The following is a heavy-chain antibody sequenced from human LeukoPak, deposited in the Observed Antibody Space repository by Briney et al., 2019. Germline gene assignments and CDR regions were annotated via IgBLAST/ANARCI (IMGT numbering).Heavy chain of an antibody. D-gene: IGHD2-2*02. CDR2: ISYDGSNK. V-gene: IGHV3-30*07. CDR1: GFTFSSYA. J-gene: IGHJ5*02. CDR3: AREKGYCSSTSCYTSAINWFDP. Sequence: GGSLRLSCAASGFTFSSYAMHWVRQAPGKGLEWVAVISYDGSNKYYADSVKGRFTISRDNSKNTLYLQMNSLRAEDTAVYYSAREKGYCSSTSCYTSAINWFDPWGQGTLVTVSS.